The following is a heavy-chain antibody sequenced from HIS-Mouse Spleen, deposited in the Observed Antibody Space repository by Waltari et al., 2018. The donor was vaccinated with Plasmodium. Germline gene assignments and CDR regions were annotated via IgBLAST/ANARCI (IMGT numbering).Heavy chain of an antibody. CDR3: ARGRWNHAFGI. J-gene: IGHJ3*02. CDR2: IGTAGDT. CDR1: GFTFSSYD. Sequence: EVQLVESGGGLVQPGGSLRLSCAASGFTFSSYDMHGVRQAKGKGLEWVSAIGTAGDTYYPGSVKGRFTISRENAKNSLYLQMNSLRAGDTAVYYCARGRWNHAFGIWGQGTMVTVSS. D-gene: IGHD1-1*01. V-gene: IGHV3-13*01.